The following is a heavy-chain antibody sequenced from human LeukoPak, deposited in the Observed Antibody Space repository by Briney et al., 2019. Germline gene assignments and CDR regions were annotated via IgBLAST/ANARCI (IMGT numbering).Heavy chain of an antibody. J-gene: IGHJ4*02. CDR2: ISYDGSNK. V-gene: IGHV3-30*04. CDR1: GFTFSSYA. CDR3: ARDHDSAYYDILTGYYMASLFDY. D-gene: IGHD3-9*01. Sequence: PGGSLRLSCAASGFTFSSYAMHWVRQAPGKGLEWVAVISYDGSNKYYADSAKGRFTISRDNSKNTLYLQMNSLRAEDTAVYYCARDHDSAYYDILTGYYMASLFDYWGQGTLVTVSS.